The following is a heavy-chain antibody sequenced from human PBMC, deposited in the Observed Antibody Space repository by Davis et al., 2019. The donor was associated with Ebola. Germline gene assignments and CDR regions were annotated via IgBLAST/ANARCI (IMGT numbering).Heavy chain of an antibody. V-gene: IGHV3-15*01. CDR1: GFTFSNAW. CDR3: ARVVTMIVVT. D-gene: IGHD3-22*01. CDR2: IKSKTDGGTT. Sequence: GGSLRLSCAASGFTFSNAWMSWVRQAPGKGLEWVGRIKSKTDGGTTDYAAPVKGRFTISRDDSKNTLYLQMNSLRAEDTTVYYCARVVTMIVVTWGQGTLVTVSS. J-gene: IGHJ4*02.